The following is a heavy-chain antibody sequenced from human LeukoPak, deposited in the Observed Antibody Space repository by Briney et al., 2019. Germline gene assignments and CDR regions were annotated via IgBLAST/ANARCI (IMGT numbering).Heavy chain of an antibody. V-gene: IGHV4-34*01. J-gene: IGHJ4*02. CDR3: ARYSNHVDYFDS. Sequence: SETLSLTCAVYGGSFSGYYWSWIRQPPGKGLEWIGEINHSGSTNYNPSLKSRVTISIDTSKNQFSLKLISVTAADTAVYYCARYSNHVDYFDSWGQGTLVTVSS. CDR2: INHSGST. D-gene: IGHD4-11*01. CDR1: GGSFSGYY.